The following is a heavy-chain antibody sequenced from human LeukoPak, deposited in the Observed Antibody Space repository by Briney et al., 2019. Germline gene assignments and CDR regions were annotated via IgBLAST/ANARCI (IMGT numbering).Heavy chain of an antibody. CDR2: ISPYNGKT. Sequence: ASVTVSCKASGYIFSNFFSSYGITWVRQAPGQGLEWMGWISPYNGKTKLAQKFQGRVTIRADTSTSTGYMELRSLRSDDTAVYYCASGYYSDGNGYSPADYWGQGTLVTVSS. CDR3: ASGYYSDGNGYSPADY. V-gene: IGHV1-18*01. D-gene: IGHD3-22*01. CDR1: GYIFSNFFSSYG. J-gene: IGHJ4*02.